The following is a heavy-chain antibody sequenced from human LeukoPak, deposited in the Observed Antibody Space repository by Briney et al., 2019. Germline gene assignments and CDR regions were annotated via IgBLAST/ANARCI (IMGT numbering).Heavy chain of an antibody. CDR3: ARGRSLAGSDY. V-gene: IGHV3-21*01. D-gene: IGHD3-10*01. Sequence: GGSLRLSCAASGFTFSSCTMNWVRQAPGKGLEWVSSISSSSSYIYYADSLKGRFTISRDNAKNSLYLQMNSLRAEDTAVYYCARGRSLAGSDYWGQGTLVTVSS. CDR2: ISSSSSYI. J-gene: IGHJ4*02. CDR1: GFTFSSCT.